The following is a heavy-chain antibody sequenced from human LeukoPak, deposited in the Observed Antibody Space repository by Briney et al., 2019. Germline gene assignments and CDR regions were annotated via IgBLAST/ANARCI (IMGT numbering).Heavy chain of an antibody. CDR1: GFTFSSYG. D-gene: IGHD2-15*01. J-gene: IGHJ6*02. Sequence: GGSLRLSCAASGFTFSSYGMHWVRQAPGKGLEWMAVIPYDGSNKYYADSVKGRFTISRDNSKNTLYLQMNSLRAEDTAVYYCAKDRFMVVAAEYYYYGMDVWGQGTTVTVSS. CDR2: IPYDGSNK. V-gene: IGHV3-30*18. CDR3: AKDRFMVVAAEYYYYGMDV.